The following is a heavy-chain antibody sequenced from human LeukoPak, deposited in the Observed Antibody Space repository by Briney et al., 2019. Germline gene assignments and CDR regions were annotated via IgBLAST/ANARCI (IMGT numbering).Heavy chain of an antibody. J-gene: IGHJ3*02. D-gene: IGHD6-13*01. V-gene: IGHV4-30-2*01. CDR2: IYHSGST. CDR1: GGSISSGGYS. CDR3: ARVASSSWYRPGLVVGDFDI. Sequence: PSETLSLTCAVSGGSISSGGYSWSWIRQPPGKGLEWIGYIYHSGSTYYNPSLKSRVTISVDRSKNQFSLKLSSVTAADTAVYYCARVASSSWYRPGLVVGDFDIWGQGTMVTVSS.